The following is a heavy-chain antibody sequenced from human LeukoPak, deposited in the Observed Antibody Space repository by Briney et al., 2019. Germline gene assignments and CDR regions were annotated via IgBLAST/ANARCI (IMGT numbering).Heavy chain of an antibody. Sequence: GGSLRLSCAASGFTLSSYAMTWVRQAPGKELEWVSDIGDSGATTYYADSVKGRFTISRDNSKNTLYLQMSSLRAEDTAVYFCASVHYYGSGAYYLSYWGQGTLATVSS. CDR1: GFTLSSYA. CDR3: ASVHYYGSGAYYLSY. V-gene: IGHV3-23*01. J-gene: IGHJ4*02. D-gene: IGHD3-10*01. CDR2: IGDSGATT.